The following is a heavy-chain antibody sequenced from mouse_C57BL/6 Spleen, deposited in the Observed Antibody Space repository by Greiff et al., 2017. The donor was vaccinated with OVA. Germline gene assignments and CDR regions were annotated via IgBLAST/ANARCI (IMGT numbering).Heavy chain of an antibody. V-gene: IGHV1-53*01. Sequence: QVQLQQPGTELVKPGASVKLSCKASGYTFTSYWMHWVKQRPGQGLEWIGNINPSNGGTNYNEKFKSKATLTVDKSSSTAYMQLSSLTSEDSAVYYWARGRGGSSFYWYFDVWGTGTTVTVSS. CDR1: GYTFTSYW. J-gene: IGHJ1*03. CDR2: INPSNGGT. D-gene: IGHD1-1*01. CDR3: ARGRGGSSFYWYFDV.